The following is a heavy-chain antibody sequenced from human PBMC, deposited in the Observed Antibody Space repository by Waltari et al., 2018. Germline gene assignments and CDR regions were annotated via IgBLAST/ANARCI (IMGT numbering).Heavy chain of an antibody. J-gene: IGHJ4*02. CDR1: GGTFSSYT. V-gene: IGHV1-69*04. Sequence: QVQLVHSGAEVKKPGSSVKVSCKASGGTFSSYTISWVRQAPGQGLEWMGRIIPILGIANYAQKFQGRVTITADKSTSTAYMELSSLRSEDTAVYYCARDPGVDTAMVTGLDYWGQGTLVTVSS. CDR2: IIPILGIA. D-gene: IGHD5-18*01. CDR3: ARDPGVDTAMVTGLDY.